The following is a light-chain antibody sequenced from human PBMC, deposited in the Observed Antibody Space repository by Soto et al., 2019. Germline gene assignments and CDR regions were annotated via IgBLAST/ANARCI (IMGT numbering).Light chain of an antibody. J-gene: IGKJ1*01. CDR3: QQYYKWPWT. CDR2: KAS. Sequence: DIQMTQSPSTLSASVGDRVTITCRAIQSISSWLAWYQQKPGKAPKLLIYKASSLESGVPSRFSGSGSGTEFTLTISGLQSEDFAVYYCQQYYKWPWTFGPGTKVDI. V-gene: IGKV1-5*03. CDR1: QSISSW.